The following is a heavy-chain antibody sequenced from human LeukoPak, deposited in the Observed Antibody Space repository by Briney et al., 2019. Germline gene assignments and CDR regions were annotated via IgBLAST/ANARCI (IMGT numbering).Heavy chain of an antibody. D-gene: IGHD3-10*01. Sequence: ASVKVSCKASGYTFTGYYMHWVRQAPGQGLEWMGWINPNSGGTNYAQKFQGRVTMTRDTSISTAYTELSRLRSDDTAVYYCARGPSMVRTPDDAFDIWGQGTMVTVSS. J-gene: IGHJ3*02. V-gene: IGHV1-2*02. CDR2: INPNSGGT. CDR1: GYTFTGYY. CDR3: ARGPSMVRTPDDAFDI.